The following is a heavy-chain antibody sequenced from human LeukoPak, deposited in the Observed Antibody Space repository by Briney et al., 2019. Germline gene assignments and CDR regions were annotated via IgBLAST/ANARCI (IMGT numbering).Heavy chain of an antibody. Sequence: KPSETLSLTCAVSGGSISSSYWWNWVRQPPGKGLEWIGEIYHSGSTNYNPSLKSRVTISVDESNNQFSLKLSSVTAADTAVYYCAGKTYSGSLFDYWGQGTLVTVSS. V-gene: IGHV4-4*02. CDR3: AGKTYSGSLFDY. D-gene: IGHD1-26*01. J-gene: IGHJ4*02. CDR1: GGSISSSYW. CDR2: IYHSGST.